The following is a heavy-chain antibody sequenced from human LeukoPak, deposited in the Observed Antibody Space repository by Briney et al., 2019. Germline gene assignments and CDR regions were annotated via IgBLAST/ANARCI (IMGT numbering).Heavy chain of an antibody. CDR1: GCTFSSYA. V-gene: IGHV1-69*04. CDR2: SIPILGIA. CDR3: ARGYPLSTTAAGTYFQH. J-gene: IGHJ1*01. D-gene: IGHD6-13*01. Sequence: ATVKVSCKGSGCTFSSYAISWVRQAPGQGLEWMGRSIPILGIANYAQKFQGRVTITADKSTSTAYMELSSLRSEDTAVYYCARGYPLSTTAAGTYFQHWGQGTLVTVS.